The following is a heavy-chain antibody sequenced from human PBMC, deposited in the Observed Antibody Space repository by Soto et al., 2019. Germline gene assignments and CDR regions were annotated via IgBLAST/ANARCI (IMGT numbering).Heavy chain of an antibody. CDR2: ISYDGKNE. CDR1: GVIFSSNA. D-gene: IGHD2-15*01. CDR3: ARDRYAAATATFLDH. V-gene: IGHV3-30*04. Sequence: GGSLRLSCAVSGVIFSSNAMHWVRQAPGKGLEWVAVISYDGKNEYYADSVKGRFTISRDNSKNTLYLQVNSLKPDDTAVYYCARDRYAAATATFLDHWGQGALVTVSS. J-gene: IGHJ4*02.